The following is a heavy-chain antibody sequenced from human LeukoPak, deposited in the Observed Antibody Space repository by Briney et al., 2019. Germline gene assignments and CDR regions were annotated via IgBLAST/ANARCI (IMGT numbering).Heavy chain of an antibody. J-gene: IGHJ3*02. V-gene: IGHV3-30*03. D-gene: IGHD1-26*01. CDR2: ISYDESNK. Sequence: GGSLRLSCAASGFTFSSYGMHWVRQAPGKGLEWVAVISYDESNKYYADSVTSRFTISRDNSKNTLYLQMNSLRAEDTAVYYCARGRQNSGSYSDAFDIWGQGTVVTVSS. CDR3: ARGRQNSGSYSDAFDI. CDR1: GFTFSSYG.